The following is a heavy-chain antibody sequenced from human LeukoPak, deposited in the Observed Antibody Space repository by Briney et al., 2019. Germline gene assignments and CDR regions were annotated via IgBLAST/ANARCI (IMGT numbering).Heavy chain of an antibody. CDR2: FRSKANNYAT. V-gene: IGHV3-73*01. CDR3: TSNYCSGGSCYLY. Sequence: PGGSLTLFCAASGFTFRGSVMHWLRQASGKGLVGLGRFRSKANNYATAYVASVKGRFTISRDDSKNTAFLQKNSLKTEDTAVYYCTSNYCSGGSCYLYWGQGTLVTVSS. CDR1: GFTFRGSV. J-gene: IGHJ4*02. D-gene: IGHD2-15*01.